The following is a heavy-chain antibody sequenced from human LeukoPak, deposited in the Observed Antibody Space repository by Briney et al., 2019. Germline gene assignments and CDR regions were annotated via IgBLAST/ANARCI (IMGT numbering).Heavy chain of an antibody. CDR1: GDSISSSDYF. V-gene: IGHV4-39*01. Sequence: SETLSLTCSVSGDSISSSDYFWGRIRQPPGKGLEWIGSILYSGATYCNPSLKTRVTISVDTSKNQFSLRLSSVTAADTAVYYCARHRWTGTFNFDYWGQGSLVTVSS. CDR3: ARHRWTGTFNFDY. D-gene: IGHD1-1*01. J-gene: IGHJ4*02. CDR2: ILYSGAT.